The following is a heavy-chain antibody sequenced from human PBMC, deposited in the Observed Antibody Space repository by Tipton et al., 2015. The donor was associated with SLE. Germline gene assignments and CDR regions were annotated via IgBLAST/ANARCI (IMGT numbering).Heavy chain of an antibody. CDR3: ARTTPGAFDI. D-gene: IGHD4-11*01. V-gene: IGHV4-39*01. J-gene: IGHJ3*02. Sequence: TLSLTCTVSGASISSNGYYWGWIRQPPGKGLEWIGSIYYRGSTYYNPSLKSRVSLSVDTSKNQFSLTLSSVTAADTAVYSCARTTPGAFDIWGQGTKVTVSS. CDR1: GASISSNGYY. CDR2: IYYRGST.